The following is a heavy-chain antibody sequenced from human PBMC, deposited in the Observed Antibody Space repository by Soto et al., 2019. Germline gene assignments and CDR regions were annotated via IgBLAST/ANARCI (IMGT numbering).Heavy chain of an antibody. Sequence: SETLSLTCAVSGGSISSSNWWSWVRQPPGKGLEWIGEIYHSGSTNYNPSLKSRVTISVDKSKNQFSLKLSSVTAADTAVYYCARDEARYCSGGSCYWAFDPWGQGP. D-gene: IGHD2-15*01. V-gene: IGHV4-4*02. CDR2: IYHSGST. CDR1: GGSISSSNW. CDR3: ARDEARYCSGGSCYWAFDP. J-gene: IGHJ5*02.